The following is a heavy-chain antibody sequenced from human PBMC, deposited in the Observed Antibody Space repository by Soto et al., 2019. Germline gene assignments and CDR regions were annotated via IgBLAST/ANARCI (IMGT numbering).Heavy chain of an antibody. CDR2: ISGSGGST. V-gene: IGHV3-23*01. CDR3: AKNPFXGIAVAGTPGISYYFDY. D-gene: IGHD6-19*01. Sequence: GGSLRLSCAASGFTFSSYAMSWVRQAPGKGLEWVSAISGSGGSTYYADSVKGRFTISRDNSKNTLYLQMNSLRAEDXXXXXCAKNPFXGIAVAGTPGISYYFDYWGQGTLVTVSS. CDR1: GFTFSSYA. J-gene: IGHJ4*02.